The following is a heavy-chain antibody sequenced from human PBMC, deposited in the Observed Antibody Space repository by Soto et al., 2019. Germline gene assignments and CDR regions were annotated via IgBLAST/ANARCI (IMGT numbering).Heavy chain of an antibody. CDR2: IKSKTDGGTT. V-gene: IGHV3-15*07. CDR1: GFTLSNAW. D-gene: IGHD6-13*01. J-gene: IGHJ6*02. CDR3: TTGGIAAAEYYYGMDV. Sequence: EVQLVESGGGLVKPGGSLRLSCAASGFTLSNAWMNWVRQAPGKGLEWVGRIKSKTDGGTTDYAAPVKGRFTISRDDSKNTLYLQMNSLKTEDTAVYYCTTGGIAAAEYYYGMDVWGQGTTVTVSS.